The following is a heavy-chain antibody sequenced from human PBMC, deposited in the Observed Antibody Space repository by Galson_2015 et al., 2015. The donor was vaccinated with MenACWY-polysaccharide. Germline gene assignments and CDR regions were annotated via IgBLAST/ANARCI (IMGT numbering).Heavy chain of an antibody. CDR2: IIPSLGKP. CDR1: GGTFSNSGFYA. J-gene: IGHJ6*02. D-gene: IGHD2-15*01. Sequence: SVKVSCKASGGTFSNSGFYAISWVRQAPGQGLEWTGRIIPSLGKPNYAEKFQGRVAITADKSTSTAYMELSSLRSEDTAVYYCARDGYCSGGSCYFNYYYALDAWGQGTTVAVSS. CDR3: ARDGYCSGGSCYFNYYYALDA. V-gene: IGHV1-69*04.